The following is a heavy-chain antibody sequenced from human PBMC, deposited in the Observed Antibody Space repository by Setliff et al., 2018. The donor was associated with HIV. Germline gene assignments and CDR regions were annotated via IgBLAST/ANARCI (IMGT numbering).Heavy chain of an antibody. CDR1: GESTSSSSSY. Sequence: SETLSLTCTVSGESTSSSSSYWGWIRQPPGKRLEWIGIIYYSGSTYYNPSLKSRVTISVDTSKNQFSLKLNSVTAAVTSVYYCARTRGYTYGSLDSWAQGTLVTVSS. CDR2: IYYSGST. V-gene: IGHV4-39*01. CDR3: ARTRGYTYGSLDS. D-gene: IGHD5-18*01. J-gene: IGHJ4*02.